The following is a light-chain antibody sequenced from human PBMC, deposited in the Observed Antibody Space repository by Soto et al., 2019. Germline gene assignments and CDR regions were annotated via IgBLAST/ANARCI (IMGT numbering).Light chain of an antibody. CDR2: GAS. CDR1: QSVSSYY. V-gene: IGKV3-20*01. J-gene: IGKJ2*01. Sequence: ETVMTQSPGTLSLSPGERATLSCRASQSVSSYYLAWYQQKPGQAPRLLIFGASNRATGIPDRFTGSGSGKDFTLTISRLEPEDFAVYYCQQYGISQNTFGQGTKLEIK. CDR3: QQYGISQNT.